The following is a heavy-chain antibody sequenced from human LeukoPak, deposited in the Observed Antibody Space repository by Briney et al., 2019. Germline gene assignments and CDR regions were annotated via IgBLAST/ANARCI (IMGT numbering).Heavy chain of an antibody. D-gene: IGHD6-19*01. CDR2: IYASGST. CDR1: GYSISSGYY. J-gene: IGHJ4*02. Sequence: SETLSLTCTVSGYSISSGYYWGWTRQPPGKGLEWIGRIYASGSTNYNPSLKSRVTISVDTSKNQFSLKLSSVTAADTAVYYCARVAVAGFYYFDYWGQGTLVTVSS. V-gene: IGHV4-38-2*02. CDR3: ARVAVAGFYYFDY.